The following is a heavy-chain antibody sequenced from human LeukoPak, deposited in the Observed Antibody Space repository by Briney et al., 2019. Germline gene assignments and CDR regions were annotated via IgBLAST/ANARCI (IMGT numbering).Heavy chain of an antibody. Sequence: GGSLRLSCAASGITFGNNWMHWVRQDPGKGLVWISRINSDGGGAIYADSVKGRFTVSRDNAKNTLYLQMNSLRAEDTAVYYCARDVPHNWFDTWGQGTLVTVSS. J-gene: IGHJ5*02. V-gene: IGHV3-74*01. CDR3: ARDVPHNWFDT. CDR1: GITFGNNW. CDR2: INSDGGGA.